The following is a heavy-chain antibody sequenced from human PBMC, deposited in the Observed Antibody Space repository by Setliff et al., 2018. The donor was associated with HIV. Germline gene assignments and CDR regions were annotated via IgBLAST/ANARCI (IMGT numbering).Heavy chain of an antibody. CDR1: GHTFTNVD. Sequence: GPSVKVSCKASGHTFTNVDIHWLRRATGQGLEWMGWMNPNTGVSGYALKFQARVTMTRDTSISTAYMELSSLTSEDTAVYYCARGKGVGGVIITGGLDVWGQGTTVTVS. V-gene: IGHV1-8*01. J-gene: IGHJ6*02. CDR2: MNPNTGVS. CDR3: ARGKGVGGVIITGGLDV. D-gene: IGHD3-10*01.